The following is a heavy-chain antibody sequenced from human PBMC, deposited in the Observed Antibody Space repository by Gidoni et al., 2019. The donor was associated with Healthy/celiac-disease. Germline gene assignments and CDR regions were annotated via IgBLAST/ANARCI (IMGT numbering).Heavy chain of an antibody. CDR3: ARDTKGYYAFDI. CDR1: GGSISSYY. Sequence: QVQLQESGPGLVKPSETLSLTCTVSGGSISSYYWSWIRQPPGKGLEWIGYIYYSGSTNYNPFLKSRVTISVDTSKNLFSLKLSSVTAADTAVYYCARDTKGYYAFDIWGQGTMVTVSS. CDR2: IYYSGST. D-gene: IGHD2-8*01. J-gene: IGHJ3*02. V-gene: IGHV4-59*01.